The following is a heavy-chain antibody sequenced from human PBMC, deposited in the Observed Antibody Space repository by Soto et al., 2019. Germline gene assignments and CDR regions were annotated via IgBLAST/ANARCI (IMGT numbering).Heavy chain of an antibody. Sequence: KASETLSLTCAVSGGSISSGGYSWSWIRQPPGKGLEWIGYIYHSGSTYYNPSLKSRVTISVDRSKNQFSLKLSSVTAADTAVYYCAREYYYGMDVWGQGTTVTVSS. CDR2: IYHSGST. CDR1: GGSISSGGYS. CDR3: AREYYYGMDV. J-gene: IGHJ6*02. V-gene: IGHV4-30-2*01.